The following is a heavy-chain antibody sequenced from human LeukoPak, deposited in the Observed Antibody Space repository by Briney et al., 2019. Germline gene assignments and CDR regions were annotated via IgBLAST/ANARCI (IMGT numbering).Heavy chain of an antibody. CDR2: VSKRGGST. J-gene: IGHJ4*02. V-gene: IGHV3-23*01. CDR1: GFTFSSYA. Sequence: GGSLRLSCAASGFTFSSYAMSWVRQAPGKGLEWVSAVSKRGGSTYYAGSVKGRFTISRDNAKNTLYLQVNRLRAEDTAIYYCAKSDPFIEGAGMFDYWGRGTLVTVSS. CDR3: AKSDPFIEGAGMFDY. D-gene: IGHD6-13*01.